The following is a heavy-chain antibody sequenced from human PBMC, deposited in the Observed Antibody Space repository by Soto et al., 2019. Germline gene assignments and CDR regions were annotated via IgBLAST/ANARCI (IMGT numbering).Heavy chain of an antibody. CDR3: AKRFDDSSTWSFDH. V-gene: IGHV3-23*01. CDR2: ISGNGARA. J-gene: IGHJ4*02. D-gene: IGHD6-6*01. Sequence: PGGSLRLSCAASGFTFDNYVMTWVRQAPGKGLEWVAGISGNGARAYYGDSVKGWFIVSRDNSKNTQYLQMNSLRVEDTALYYCAKRFDDSSTWSFDHWGLGTLVTVSS. CDR1: GFTFDNYV.